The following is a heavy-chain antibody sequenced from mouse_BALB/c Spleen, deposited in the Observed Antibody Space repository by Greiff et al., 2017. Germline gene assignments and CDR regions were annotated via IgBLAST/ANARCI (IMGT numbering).Heavy chain of an antibody. D-gene: IGHD1-1*01. Sequence: QVHVKQSGPGLVAPSQSLSITCTVSGFSLTSYGVHWVRQPPGKGLEWLGVIWAGGSTNYNSALMSRLSISKDNSKSQVFLKMNSLQTDDTAMYYCASYGSSFFDYWGQGTTLTVSS. CDR2: IWAGGST. CDR3: ASYGSSFFDY. CDR1: GFSLTSYG. V-gene: IGHV2-9*02. J-gene: IGHJ2*01.